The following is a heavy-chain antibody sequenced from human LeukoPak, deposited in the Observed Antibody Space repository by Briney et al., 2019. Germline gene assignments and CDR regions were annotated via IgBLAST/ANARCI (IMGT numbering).Heavy chain of an antibody. CDR1: GFTFSSNY. J-gene: IGHJ4*02. CDR2: IYSGGST. D-gene: IGHD1-26*01. CDR3: AREGTWSYYYDY. Sequence: GGSLRLSCAASGFTFSSNYMSWVRQAPGKGLEWVSVIYSGGSTYYADSVKGRFTISRDNSKNTLYLQMNSLRAEDTAVYYCAREGTWSYYYDYWGQGTLVTVSS. V-gene: IGHV3-66*01.